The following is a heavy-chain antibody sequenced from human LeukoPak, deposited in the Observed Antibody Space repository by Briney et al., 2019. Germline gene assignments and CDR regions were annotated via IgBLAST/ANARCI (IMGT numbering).Heavy chain of an antibody. CDR3: AADLNVEWELPTFDY. Sequence: ASVKVSCKASGFTFTSSAVQWVRQARGQRLEWIGWIVVGSGNTNYAQKFQERVTITRDMSTSTAYMELGSLRSEDTAVYYCAADLNVEWELPTFDYWGQGTLVTVSS. CDR1: GFTFTSSA. V-gene: IGHV1-58*01. CDR2: IVVGSGNT. D-gene: IGHD1-26*01. J-gene: IGHJ4*02.